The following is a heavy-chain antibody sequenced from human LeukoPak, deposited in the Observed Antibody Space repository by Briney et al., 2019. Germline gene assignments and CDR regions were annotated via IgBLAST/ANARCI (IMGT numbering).Heavy chain of an antibody. CDR1: GGTFSSYA. CDR3: ARDESCSSTSCEQWFDP. V-gene: IGHV1-69*13. Sequence: SVKVSCKASGGTFSSYAISWVRQAPGQGLEWMGGIIPIFGTANYAQKFQGRVTITADESTSTAYMELSSLRSEDTAVYYCARDESCSSTSCEQWFDPWGQGTLVTVSP. J-gene: IGHJ5*02. CDR2: IIPIFGTA. D-gene: IGHD2-2*01.